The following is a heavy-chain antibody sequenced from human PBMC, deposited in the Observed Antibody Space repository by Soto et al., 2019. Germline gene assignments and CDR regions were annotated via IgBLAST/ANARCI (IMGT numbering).Heavy chain of an antibody. V-gene: IGHV4-59*01. CDR3: ATTIHHSYYYGMDV. Sequence: NPSETLSLTCTVSGGSISTYYWSWIRQPPGKALEWIGYIYYSGSTNYNPSLKSRVTISVDTSKNQFSLKLSSVTAADAAVYYCATTIHHSYYYGMDVWGQGTTVTVSS. CDR1: GGSISTYY. CDR2: IYYSGST. D-gene: IGHD5-12*01. J-gene: IGHJ6*02.